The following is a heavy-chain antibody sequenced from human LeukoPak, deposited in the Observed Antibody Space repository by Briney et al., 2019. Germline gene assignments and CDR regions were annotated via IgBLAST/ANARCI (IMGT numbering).Heavy chain of an antibody. CDR3: ARRRYYDGSGYLE. D-gene: IGHD3-22*01. J-gene: IGHJ1*01. CDR2: IYYSGRT. Sequence: SETLSLTCSVSGDSVSRSDSYWDWIRQPPGKGLQWIGTIYYSGRTYYSPSLKSRVTMSVDTSNNQFSLNLRSVTAADTAVYYCARRRYYDGSGYLEWGQGTLLSVSS. V-gene: IGHV4-39*01. CDR1: GDSVSRSDSY.